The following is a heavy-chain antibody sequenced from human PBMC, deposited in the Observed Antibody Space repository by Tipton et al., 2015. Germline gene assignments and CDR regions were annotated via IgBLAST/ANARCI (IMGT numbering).Heavy chain of an antibody. V-gene: IGHV3-7*01. D-gene: IGHD5-12*01. CDR1: GFSVSSNY. J-gene: IGHJ4*02. CDR2: IKPDGSES. Sequence: SLRLSCAASGFSVSSNYMTWVRQAPGKGLEWVANIKPDGSESYYLDSVKGRFTFFRDNAKNSLHLQLNNLRAEDTAVYYCARSGGYGWDFWGQGTLVRVSS. CDR3: ARSGGYGWDF.